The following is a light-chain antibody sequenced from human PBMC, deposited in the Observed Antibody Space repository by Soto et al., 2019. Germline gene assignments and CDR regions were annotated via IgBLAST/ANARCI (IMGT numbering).Light chain of an antibody. CDR2: GNS. CDR1: SSNIGAGYD. CDR3: QSYDSSLRALV. V-gene: IGLV1-40*01. Sequence: QPVLTQPPSVSGAPGQRVTISCTGSSSNIGAGYDVHWYQQLPGTAPKLLIYGNSNRPSGVPDRFSGSKSGTSASLAITGLQAEDEADYYCQSYDSSLRALVFGTGTKLTVL. J-gene: IGLJ1*01.